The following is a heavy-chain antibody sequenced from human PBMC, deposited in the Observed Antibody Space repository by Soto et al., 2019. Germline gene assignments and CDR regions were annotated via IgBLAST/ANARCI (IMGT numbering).Heavy chain of an antibody. CDR2: ISTTSGNT. J-gene: IGHJ4*02. CDR1: GYTFSSYS. Sequence: QIQMVQSGAEVKQPGASVKISCKTSGYTFSSYSINWVRQAPGQGLEWMAWISTTSGNTHYAERVQGRVTVTLDKSAITACMEMWGMTSDDTAVYFCARDNGYYDFWGKGTLVTVSS. CDR3: ARDNGYYDF. V-gene: IGHV1-18*01. D-gene: IGHD2-8*01.